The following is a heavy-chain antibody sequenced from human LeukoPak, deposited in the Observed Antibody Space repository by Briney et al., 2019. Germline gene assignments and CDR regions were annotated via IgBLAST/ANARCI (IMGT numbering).Heavy chain of an antibody. CDR3: ARAFETYYYGSGSFNFDY. Sequence: ASVKVSCKDPGGTFISYAISWVRQAPGQGLEWMGRIIPIFGTANYAQKFQGRVTITTDESTSTAYMELSSLRSEDTAVYYCARAFETYYYGSGSFNFDYWGQGTLVTVSS. V-gene: IGHV1-69*05. CDR2: IIPIFGTA. CDR1: GGTFISYA. D-gene: IGHD3-10*01. J-gene: IGHJ4*02.